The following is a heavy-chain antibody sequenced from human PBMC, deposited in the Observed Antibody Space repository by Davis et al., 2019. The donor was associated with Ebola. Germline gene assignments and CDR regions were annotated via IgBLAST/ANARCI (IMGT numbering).Heavy chain of an antibody. CDR2: IYAGDSDS. Sequence: GESLKISCEGSGYDFNNYWIAWVRQTPGKGLEWMGIIYAGDSDSRYSPSFEGQVIISVDRSINTAYLQWRSLRASDTAIYYCARQESLYGWSDYWGQGTLVTVSS. CDR1: GYDFNNYW. D-gene: IGHD2-8*01. V-gene: IGHV5-51*01. J-gene: IGHJ4*02. CDR3: ARQESLYGWSDY.